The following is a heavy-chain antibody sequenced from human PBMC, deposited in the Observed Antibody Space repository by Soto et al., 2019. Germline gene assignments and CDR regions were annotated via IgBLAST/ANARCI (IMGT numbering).Heavy chain of an antibody. V-gene: IGHV3-74*01. J-gene: IGHJ4*02. Sequence: QPGGSLRLSCEASGFVFTHFWMHWVRHVPGKGLVWVARIDTSGHSTNYAESVKGRFTISRDNAKNTVSLQMNSLRVEDTGVYYCAKDSWYFDLWSQGSQVTVSS. CDR1: GFVFTHFW. D-gene: IGHD6-13*01. CDR2: IDTSGHST. CDR3: AKDSWYFDL.